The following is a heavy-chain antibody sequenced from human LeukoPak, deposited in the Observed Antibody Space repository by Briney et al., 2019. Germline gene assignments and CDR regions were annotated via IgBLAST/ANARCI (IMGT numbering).Heavy chain of an antibody. CDR2: ISGSGENT. D-gene: IGHD3-10*01. V-gene: IGHV3-23*01. CDR1: GFTFNNFA. Sequence: GGSLRLSCAASGFTFNNFAMSWVRQAPGKGLEWVSVISGSGENTHYADSVKGRFTISRDSSKNTVYLQMSSLRAEDTAVYYCARPRGNYFGYFDLWGRGTLVTVSS. CDR3: ARPRGNYFGYFDL. J-gene: IGHJ2*01.